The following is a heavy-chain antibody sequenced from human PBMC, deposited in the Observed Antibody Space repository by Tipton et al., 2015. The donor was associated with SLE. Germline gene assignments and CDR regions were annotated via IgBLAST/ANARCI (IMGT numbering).Heavy chain of an antibody. J-gene: IGHJ4*02. CDR3: ARGSVVADDF. Sequence: TLSLTCTVSGGSISSSSYYWGWIRQTPGKGLEWIGYIHYNRDTNYHPSLKSRVTISVDTSKNQLSLKLTSVTAADTAVYYCARGSVVADDFWGQGTLVTVSS. CDR2: IHYNRDT. CDR1: GGSISSSSYY. D-gene: IGHD2-15*01. V-gene: IGHV4-61*05.